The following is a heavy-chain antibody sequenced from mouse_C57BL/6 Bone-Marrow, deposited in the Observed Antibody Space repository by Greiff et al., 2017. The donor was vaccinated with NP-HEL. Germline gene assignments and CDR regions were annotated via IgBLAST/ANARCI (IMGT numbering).Heavy chain of an antibody. D-gene: IGHD1-1*01. V-gene: IGHV7-3*01. J-gene: IGHJ2*01. CDR3: ARITTGVAFDY. Sequence: DVKLVESGGGLVQPGGSLSLSCAASGFTFTDYYMSWVRQPPGKALEWLGFIRNKANGYTTEYSASVKGRFTISRDNSQSILYLQMNALRAEDSATYYCARITTGVAFDYWGQGTTLTVSS. CDR2: IRNKANGYTT. CDR1: GFTFTDYY.